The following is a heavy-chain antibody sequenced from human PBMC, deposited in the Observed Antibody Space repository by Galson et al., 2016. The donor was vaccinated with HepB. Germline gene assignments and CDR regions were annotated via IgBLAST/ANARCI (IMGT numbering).Heavy chain of an antibody. J-gene: IGHJ6*04. CDR1: GFTFRNYG. D-gene: IGHD2-2*01. CDR2: ISRSGDNT. Sequence: SLRLSCAASGFTFRNYGMTWVRQAPGKGLEVVSSISRSGDNTDYADSVKGRFTISRDNSKNKLSLQMNSLTADDTDIYYCVQGSTAPAVWGKGTTVTVSS. CDR3: VQGSTAPAV. V-gene: IGHV3-23*01.